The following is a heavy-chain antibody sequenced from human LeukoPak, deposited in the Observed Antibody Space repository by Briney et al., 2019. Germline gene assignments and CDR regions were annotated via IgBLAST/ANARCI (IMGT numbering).Heavy chain of an antibody. CDR3: ARVRGGWFLDY. D-gene: IGHD6-19*01. J-gene: IGHJ4*02. Sequence: GGSLRLSCAASGLTLSNNYMSWVRQAPGEGLEWVSVIYSGGGTYNADSVKGRFTISRDKSKNTIYLQMNNMRAEDTAVYYCARVRGGWFLDYWGQGNLVTASS. V-gene: IGHV3-53*01. CDR2: IYSGGGT. CDR1: GLTLSNNY.